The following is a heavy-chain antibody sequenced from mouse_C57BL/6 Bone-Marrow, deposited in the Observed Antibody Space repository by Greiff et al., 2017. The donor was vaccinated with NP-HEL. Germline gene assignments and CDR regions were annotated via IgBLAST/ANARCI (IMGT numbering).Heavy chain of an antibody. CDR3: ALRFAY. CDR1: GYTFTSYW. CDR2: IYPGSGST. J-gene: IGHJ3*01. V-gene: IGHV1-55*01. Sequence: QVQLQQPGAELVKPGASVKMSCKASGYTFTSYWITWVKQRPGQGLEWIGDIYPGSGSTNYNEKFKSKATLTVDKSSSTAYMQLSSLTSEDSAVYYCALRFAYWGQGTLVTVSA.